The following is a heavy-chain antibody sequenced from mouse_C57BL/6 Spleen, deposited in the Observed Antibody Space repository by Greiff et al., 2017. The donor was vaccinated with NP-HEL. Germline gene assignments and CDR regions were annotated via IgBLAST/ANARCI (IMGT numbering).Heavy chain of an antibody. V-gene: IGHV1-64*01. CDR3: ARSFITTVVATDYAMDY. Sequence: QVQLKESGAELVKPGASVKLSCKASGYTFTSYWMHWVKQRPGQGLEWIGMIHPNSGSTNYNEKFKSKATLTVDKSSSTAYMQLSSLTSEDSAVYYCARSFITTVVATDYAMDYWGQGTSVTVSS. CDR2: IHPNSGST. J-gene: IGHJ4*01. CDR1: GYTFTSYW. D-gene: IGHD1-1*01.